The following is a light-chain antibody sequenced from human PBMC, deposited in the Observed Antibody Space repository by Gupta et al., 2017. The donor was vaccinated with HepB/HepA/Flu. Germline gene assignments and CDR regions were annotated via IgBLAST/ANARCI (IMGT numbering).Light chain of an antibody. CDR3: QAWDGSAAV. V-gene: IGLV3-1*01. CDR2: KDI. CDR1: KLEDKY. J-gene: IGLJ1*01. Sequence: SYDLSQPPSDSVSPGHTDSISCPGDKLEDKYVSWYQQRPAQSPVLVIFKDIRRPSETPERFSGSNSGNTATLTISGAQAVDDDDYFCQAWDGSAAVFGAGTKVTVL.